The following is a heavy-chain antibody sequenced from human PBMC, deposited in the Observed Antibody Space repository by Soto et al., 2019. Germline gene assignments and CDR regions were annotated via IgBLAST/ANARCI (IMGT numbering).Heavy chain of an antibody. Sequence: QLQLQESGSGLVQPSQTLSLTCTASGGSISTSGYSWTWIRQPPGGGLEWIGSIYQTVRTYVIPSLKSRVTMSLDKAKNQFSLNLTSVTAADTALYYCAREMTIFGVAPGGGVDVWGQGTTVTVSS. CDR1: GGSISTSGYS. V-gene: IGHV4-30-2*01. CDR2: IYQTVRT. J-gene: IGHJ6*02. CDR3: AREMTIFGVAPGGGVDV. D-gene: IGHD3-3*01.